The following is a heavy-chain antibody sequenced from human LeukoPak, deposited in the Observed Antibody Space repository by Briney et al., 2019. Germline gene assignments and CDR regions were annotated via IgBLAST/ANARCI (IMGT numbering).Heavy chain of an antibody. CDR2: IYYSGSV. CDR1: GGSVSSGVYY. J-gene: IGHJ5*02. Sequence: SETLSLTCTVSGGSVSSGVYYWSWIRQHPGKGLEWIGYIYYSGSVYYNPSLKSRVTISVDTPKNQFSLKLRSVTAADTAVYYCAKGCTVTTCCWFDPWGQGTLVTVSS. CDR3: AKGCTVTTCCWFDP. D-gene: IGHD4-17*01. V-gene: IGHV4-31*03.